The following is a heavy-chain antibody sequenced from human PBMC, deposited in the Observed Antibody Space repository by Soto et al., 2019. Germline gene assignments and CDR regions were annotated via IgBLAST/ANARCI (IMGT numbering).Heavy chain of an antibody. CDR3: AREGVRGMAV. J-gene: IGHJ6*02. V-gene: IGHV1-8*01. CDR1: GYTFTSYD. Sequence: QVQLVQSGAEVKKPGASVKVSCKASGYTFTSYDINWVRQATGQGLEWMGWMNPNSGNTGYAQKLQGRSTKTRNTSISTAYMQLSSRRSEDTSVYYCAREGVRGMAVWGQGTTVTVSS. CDR2: MNPNSGNT. D-gene: IGHD3-16*01.